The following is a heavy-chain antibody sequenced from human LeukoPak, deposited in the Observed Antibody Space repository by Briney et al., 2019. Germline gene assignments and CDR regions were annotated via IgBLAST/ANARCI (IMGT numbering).Heavy chain of an antibody. CDR2: IYYSGST. CDR1: GGSISSYY. Sequence: SETLSLTCTVSGGSISSYYWSWVRQPPGKGLEWIGYIYYSGSTNYNPSLKSRVTISVDTSKNQFSLKLSSVTAADTAVYYCARRWNDSSGYFYVDYWGQGTLVTVSS. D-gene: IGHD3-22*01. CDR3: ARRWNDSSGYFYVDY. V-gene: IGHV4-59*08. J-gene: IGHJ4*02.